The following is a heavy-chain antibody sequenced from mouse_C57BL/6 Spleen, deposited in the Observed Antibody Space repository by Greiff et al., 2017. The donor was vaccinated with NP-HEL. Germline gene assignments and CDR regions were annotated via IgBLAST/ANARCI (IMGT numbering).Heavy chain of an antibody. V-gene: IGHV1-72*01. CDR2: IDPNSGGT. CDR3: ARFPYYSNYGTDSAMDY. Sequence: QVQLQQPGAELVKPGASVKLSCKASGYTFTTSWMHWVKQRPGRGLEWIGRIDPNSGGTKYNEKFKSKATLTVDKPSSTAYMQLSSLTSEDSAVYYCARFPYYSNYGTDSAMDYWGQGTSVTVSS. CDR1: GYTFTTSW. D-gene: IGHD2-5*01. J-gene: IGHJ4*01.